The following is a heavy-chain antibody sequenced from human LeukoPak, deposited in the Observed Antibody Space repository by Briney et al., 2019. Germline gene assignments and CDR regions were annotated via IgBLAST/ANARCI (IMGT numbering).Heavy chain of an antibody. CDR2: IYYSGST. V-gene: IGHV4-59*01. Sequence: PSETLSLTCTVSGGSISSYYWSWIRQPPGKGLEWIGYIYYSGSTKYNPSLKSRVTISVDTSKIQFSLKLSSVTAADTAVYCCAREVPAYSSSQHAFDIWGQGTMVTVSS. CDR3: AREVPAYSSSQHAFDI. D-gene: IGHD6-13*01. CDR1: GGSISSYY. J-gene: IGHJ3*02.